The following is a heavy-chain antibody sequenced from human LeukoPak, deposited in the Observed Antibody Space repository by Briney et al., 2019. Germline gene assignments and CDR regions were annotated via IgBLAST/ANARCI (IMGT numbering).Heavy chain of an antibody. Sequence: GGSLRLSCAASGFXFSSYGMHWVRQAPGKGLEWVAVISYDGSNKYYADSVKGRFTISRDNSKNTLYLQMNSLRAEDTAVYYCAKDRSTYYYDSSGYYPDAFDIWGQGTMVTVSS. CDR3: AKDRSTYYYDSSGYYPDAFDI. CDR1: GFXFSSYG. V-gene: IGHV3-30*18. J-gene: IGHJ3*02. D-gene: IGHD3-22*01. CDR2: ISYDGSNK.